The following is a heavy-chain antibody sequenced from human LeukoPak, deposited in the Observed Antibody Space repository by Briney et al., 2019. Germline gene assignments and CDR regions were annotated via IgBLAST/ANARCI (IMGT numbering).Heavy chain of an antibody. J-gene: IGHJ4*02. D-gene: IGHD3-22*01. CDR2: IIGGGTTT. CDR3: ARGRHGSDYFYFDY. V-gene: IGHV3-74*01. CDR1: GFTFSGYW. Sequence: GGSLRLSCAASGFTFSGYWMHWVRQAPGKGLVLVARIIGGGTTTTYADSVKGRFTISRDNAKNTLYLQMNSLRAEDTAVYYCARGRHGSDYFYFDYWGQGTLVTVSS.